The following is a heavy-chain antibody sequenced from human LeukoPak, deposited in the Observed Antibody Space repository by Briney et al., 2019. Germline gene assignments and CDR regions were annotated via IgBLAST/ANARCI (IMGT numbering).Heavy chain of an antibody. D-gene: IGHD2-2*01. CDR3: VVVPAAPSFDY. J-gene: IGHJ4*02. CDR2: ISWNSGSI. CDR1: GFTFDDYA. V-gene: IGHV3-9*01. Sequence: GGSLRLSCAASGFTFDDYAMHWVRQAPGKGLEWVSGISWNSGSIGYADSVKGRFTICRGNAKNSLYLQMNSLRAEDHALYYRVVVPAAPSFDYWGQGTLVTVSS.